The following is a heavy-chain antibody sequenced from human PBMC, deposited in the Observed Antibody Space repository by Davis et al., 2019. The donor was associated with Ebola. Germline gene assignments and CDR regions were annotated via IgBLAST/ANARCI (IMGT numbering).Heavy chain of an antibody. J-gene: IGHJ4*02. CDR2: ISSSSPTI. Sequence: PGGSLRLSCAASGFSFSGYRMNWVRQAPGKGLEWVSYISSSSPTIYLADSVKGRFTISRDNAKDSLYLQMTSLRDEDTAVYYCARSRGSTVTPFDYWGQGTLVTVSS. V-gene: IGHV3-48*02. CDR1: GFSFSGYR. CDR3: ARSRGSTVTPFDY. D-gene: IGHD4-17*01.